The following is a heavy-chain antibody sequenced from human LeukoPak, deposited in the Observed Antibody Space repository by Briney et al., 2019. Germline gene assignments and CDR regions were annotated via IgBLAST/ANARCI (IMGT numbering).Heavy chain of an antibody. V-gene: IGHV4-59*01. CDR1: GGSISSYY. Sequence: PSETLSLTCTVSGGSISSYYWRWLRQPPGKGREGIGYIYYSGGNNYNPSLKSRIIITEKTSKNQFLLRLTSVTAADTAVYYCARGGSYYDFWSGYYDYYYYMDVWGKGTTVTVSS. CDR2: IYYSGGN. CDR3: ARGGSYYDFWSGYYDYYYYMDV. D-gene: IGHD3-3*01. J-gene: IGHJ6*03.